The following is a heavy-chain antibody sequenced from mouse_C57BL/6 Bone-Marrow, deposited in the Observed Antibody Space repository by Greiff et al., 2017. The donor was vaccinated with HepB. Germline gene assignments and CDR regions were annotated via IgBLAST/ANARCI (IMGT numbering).Heavy chain of an antibody. CDR3: TKGYSNYVWFAY. CDR2: IDPENGDT. J-gene: IGHJ3*01. D-gene: IGHD2-5*01. Sequence: EVQLKESGAELVRPGASVKLSCTASGFNIKDDYMHWVKQRPEQGLEWIGWIDPENGDTEYASKFQGKATITADTSSNTAYLQLSSLTSEDTAVYYCTKGYSNYVWFAYWGQGTLVTVSA. CDR1: GFNIKDDY. V-gene: IGHV14-4*01.